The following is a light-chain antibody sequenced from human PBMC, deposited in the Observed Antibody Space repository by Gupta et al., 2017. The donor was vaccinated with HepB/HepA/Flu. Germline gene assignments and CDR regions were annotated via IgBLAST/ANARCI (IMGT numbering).Light chain of an antibody. Sequence: EMVLTQSPRTLSLSTGEGATLSCRATQSVSNKYLAWYQQKPGQAPRLLIYGASSRAAGIPDRFSGSGSGTDFTLTISRLESEDFAVYYCQQYGSSPWTFGQGTKVEIK. V-gene: IGKV3-20*01. CDR2: GAS. CDR3: QQYGSSPWT. CDR1: QSVSNKY. J-gene: IGKJ1*01.